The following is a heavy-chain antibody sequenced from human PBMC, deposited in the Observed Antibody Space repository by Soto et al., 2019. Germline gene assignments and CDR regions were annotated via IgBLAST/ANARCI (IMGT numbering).Heavy chain of an antibody. CDR1: GGSFNGYY. J-gene: IGHJ5*02. V-gene: IGHV4-34*01. Sequence: SETLSLTCAVYGGSFNGYYWSWIRQPPGKGLEWIGEINHSGSTNYNPSLKSRVTISVDTSKNQFSLKLSSVTAADTAVYYCARGLLGWFDPWGQGTLVTVSS. CDR2: INHSGST. CDR3: ARGLLGWFDP.